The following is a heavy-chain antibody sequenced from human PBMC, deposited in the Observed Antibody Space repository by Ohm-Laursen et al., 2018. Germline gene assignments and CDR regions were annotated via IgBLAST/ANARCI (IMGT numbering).Heavy chain of an antibody. Sequence: GTLSLTCAVSGGSISSYYWSWIRQPPGKGLEWIGYIYYSGSTNYNPSLKGRVTISVDTSKNQFSLKLSSVTAADTAVYYCARRVTVTRGSYGMDVWGQGTTVTVSS. D-gene: IGHD4-11*01. CDR2: IYYSGST. J-gene: IGHJ6*02. V-gene: IGHV4-59*08. CDR1: GGSISSYY. CDR3: ARRVTVTRGSYGMDV.